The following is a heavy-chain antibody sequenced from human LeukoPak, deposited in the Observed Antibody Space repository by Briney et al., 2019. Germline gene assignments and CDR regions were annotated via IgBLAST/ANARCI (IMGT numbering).Heavy chain of an antibody. CDR3: ARGAQLTDY. CDR2: IGPDGGTT. CDR1: GFTFNTYG. V-gene: IGHV3-64*01. J-gene: IGHJ4*02. D-gene: IGHD6-13*01. Sequence: PGGSLRLSGAASGFTFNTYGMHWVRQAPGKGLEYVSGIGPDGGTTYYAKSVKGRFTISRGNSKSMVYLQMGSLTADDMAVYYCARGAQLTDYWGQGTLVTVSS.